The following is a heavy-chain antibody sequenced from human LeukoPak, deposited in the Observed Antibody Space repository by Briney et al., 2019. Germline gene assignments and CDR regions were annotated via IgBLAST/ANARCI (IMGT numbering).Heavy chain of an antibody. V-gene: IGHV1-24*01. CDR2: FDLEDGET. CDR3: ATMTVTRLSMDV. D-gene: IGHD4-17*01. CDR1: GYTLTELS. J-gene: IGHJ6*02. Sequence: ASVKVSCKVSGYTLTELSMHWVRQAPGKGLEWMGGFDLEDGETIYAQKFQGRVTMTEDTSTDTAYMELSSLRSEDTAVYYCATMTVTRLSMDVWGQGTTVTVSS.